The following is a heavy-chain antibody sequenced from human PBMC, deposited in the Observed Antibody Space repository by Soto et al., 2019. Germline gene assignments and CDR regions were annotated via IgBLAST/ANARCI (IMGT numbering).Heavy chain of an antibody. CDR3: AREETAWPLAYGLDV. V-gene: IGHV3-21*01. CDR2: IRSGRDT. CDR1: GFTFSNYY. Sequence: XGSRRLSCAVSGFTFSNYYIHWVRQAPGKGLEWVSSIRSGRDTFYADSVKGRFSISRDDATSSVSLQMNSLRGEDTAVYFCAREETAWPLAYGLDVWGQGSTVTVSS. D-gene: IGHD2-21*02. J-gene: IGHJ6*02.